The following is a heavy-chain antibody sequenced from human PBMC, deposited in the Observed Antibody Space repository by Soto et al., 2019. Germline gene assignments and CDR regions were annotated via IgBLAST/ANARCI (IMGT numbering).Heavy chain of an antibody. D-gene: IGHD6-6*01. V-gene: IGHV1-69*13. CDR1: GGTFSSYA. CDR3: AEKAARPYYGMDV. Sequence: SVKVSCKASGGTFSSYAISWVRQAPGQGLEWMGGIIPIFGTANYAQKFQGRVTITADESTSTAYMELSSLRSEDTAVYYCAEKAARPYYGMDVWGQGTTVTVSS. CDR2: IIPIFGTA. J-gene: IGHJ6*02.